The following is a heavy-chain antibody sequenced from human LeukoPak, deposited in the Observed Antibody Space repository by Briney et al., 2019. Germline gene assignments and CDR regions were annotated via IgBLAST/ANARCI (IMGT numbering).Heavy chain of an antibody. CDR3: ASNDYVWGSAPAIDY. D-gene: IGHD3-16*01. Sequence: GSSVKVSCKASGGTFSSYAISWVRQAPGQGLEWMGRIIPILGIANYAQKFQGRVTITADKSTSTAYMELSSLRSEDTAVYYCASNDYVWGSAPAIDYWGQGTLVTVSS. V-gene: IGHV1-69*04. CDR1: GGTFSSYA. J-gene: IGHJ4*02. CDR2: IIPILGIA.